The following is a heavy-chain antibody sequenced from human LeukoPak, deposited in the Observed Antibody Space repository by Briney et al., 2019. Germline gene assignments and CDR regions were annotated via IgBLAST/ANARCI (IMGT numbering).Heavy chain of an antibody. CDR3: ASSSSGWLLNYYGMDV. Sequence: PSETLSLTCTVSGGSISSYYWSWIRQPPGKGLEWIGYIYYSGSTNYNPSLKSRVTISVDTSKNQFSLKLSSVTAADTAVYYCASSSSGWLLNYYGMDVWGQGTTVTVSS. J-gene: IGHJ6*02. CDR1: GGSISSYY. V-gene: IGHV4-59*08. D-gene: IGHD6-19*01. CDR2: IYYSGST.